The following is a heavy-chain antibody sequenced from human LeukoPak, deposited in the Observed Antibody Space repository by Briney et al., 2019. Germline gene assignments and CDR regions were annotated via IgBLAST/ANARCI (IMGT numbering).Heavy chain of an antibody. J-gene: IGHJ4*02. CDR1: GFTFSSYA. D-gene: IGHD3-22*01. V-gene: IGHV3-23*01. CDR2: ISGSGGST. Sequence: GESLRLSCAASGFTFSSYAMSWVRQAPGKGLEWVSAISGSGGSTYYADSVKGRFTISRDNSKNTLYPQMNSLRAEDTAVYYCAKFKKEDYYDSSGYYGPANWGQGTLVTVSS. CDR3: AKFKKEDYYDSSGYYGPAN.